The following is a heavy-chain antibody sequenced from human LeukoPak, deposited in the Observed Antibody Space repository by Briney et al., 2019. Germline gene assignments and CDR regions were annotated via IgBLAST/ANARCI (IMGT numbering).Heavy chain of an antibody. J-gene: IGHJ3*02. CDR1: GFTFSSYS. CDR2: ISSSSSYI. D-gene: IGHD3-9*01. V-gene: IGHV3-21*04. Sequence: GGSLRLSCAASGFTFSSYSMNWVRQAPGKGLEWVSSISSSSSYIYYADSVKGRFTISRDNAKNSLYLQMNSLRAEDTALYHCAKGLLIRNAFDIWGQGTMVTVSS. CDR3: AKGLLIRNAFDI.